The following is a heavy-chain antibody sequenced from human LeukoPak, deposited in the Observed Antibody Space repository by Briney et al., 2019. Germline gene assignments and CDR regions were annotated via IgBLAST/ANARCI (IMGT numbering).Heavy chain of an antibody. Sequence: ASVKVSCKASGYTFTDYYMHWVRQAPGQGLEWMGWIHPDGGDPKYEEKFQGRVTMTRDTSISTAYMELSSLRSDDTAVYYCARGGLGHCSSTNCYLLPFDMWGQGTRVTVSS. CDR2: IHPDGGDP. V-gene: IGHV1-2*02. CDR3: ARGGLGHCSSTNCYLLPFDM. D-gene: IGHD2-2*01. J-gene: IGHJ3*02. CDR1: GYTFTDYY.